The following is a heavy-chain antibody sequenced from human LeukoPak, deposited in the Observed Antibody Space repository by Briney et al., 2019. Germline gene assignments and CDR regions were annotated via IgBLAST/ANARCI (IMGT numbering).Heavy chain of an antibody. J-gene: IGHJ4*02. Sequence: GGSLGLSCAASGFTFSNYAMNWVRQAPGRGLEWVSGINPSGGSTYYADSVKGRFTISRDNSKNTLYLQMNSLRAEDTALYFCAKAVSHSYFDFWGQGTLVTVSA. CDR2: INPSGGST. V-gene: IGHV3-23*01. CDR3: AKAVSHSYFDF. CDR1: GFTFSNYA. D-gene: IGHD6-19*01.